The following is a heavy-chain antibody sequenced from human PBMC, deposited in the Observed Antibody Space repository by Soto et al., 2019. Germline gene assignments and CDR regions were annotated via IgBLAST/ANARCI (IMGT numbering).Heavy chain of an antibody. D-gene: IGHD3-16*01. CDR3: ASVAVCIPNYFDY. CDR1: GDSVSSNSAA. CDR2: TYYRSKWYN. V-gene: IGHV6-1*01. J-gene: IGHJ4*02. Sequence: SQTLSLTCAISGDSVSSNSAAWNWIRQTPSRGLEWLGRTYYRSKWYNDYAVCVKRRITINRVTSKNQFSLQLKSLTTEDSAVYYCASVAVCIPNYFDYRGQGALVTVSS.